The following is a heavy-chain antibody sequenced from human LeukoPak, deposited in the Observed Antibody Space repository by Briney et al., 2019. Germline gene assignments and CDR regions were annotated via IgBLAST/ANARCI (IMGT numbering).Heavy chain of an antibody. Sequence: SETLSLTCTVSGGSISSYYWSWIRQPPGKGLEWIGYIYYSGSTNYNPSLKSRVTISVDTSKNQFSLKLSSVTAADTAVYYCARVVSGYSSGWYSSSWFDPWGQGTLVTVSS. V-gene: IGHV4-59*01. CDR3: ARVVSGYSSGWYSSSWFDP. J-gene: IGHJ5*02. D-gene: IGHD6-19*01. CDR1: GGSISSYY. CDR2: IYYSGST.